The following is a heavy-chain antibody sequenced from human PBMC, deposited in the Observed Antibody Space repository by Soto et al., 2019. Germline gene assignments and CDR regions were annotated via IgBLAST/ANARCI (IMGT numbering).Heavy chain of an antibody. CDR2: ISGSGGST. CDR1: GFTFSSYA. V-gene: IGHV3-23*01. CDR3: AKDLYSSGYPFDY. J-gene: IGHJ4*02. D-gene: IGHD3-22*01. Sequence: GGSLRLSCAASGFTFSSYAMSWVRQAPGKGLEWVSAISGSGGSTYYADSVKGRFTISRDNSKNTLYLQMNSLRAEDTAVYCCAKDLYSSGYPFDYWGQGTLVTVSS.